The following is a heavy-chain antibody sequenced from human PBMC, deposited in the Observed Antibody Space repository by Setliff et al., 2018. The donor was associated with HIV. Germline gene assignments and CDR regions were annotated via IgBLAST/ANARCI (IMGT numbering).Heavy chain of an antibody. Sequence: PSETLSLTCGISGGSFSGFYWTWIRQPAGKGLEWLGRIHIGGNTNYNPSLKSRVTMSVDTSKNQFSLNLNSVTATDTAIYYCATERWLYQNFDSWGQGTQVTVSS. D-gene: IGHD3-16*01. CDR1: GGSFSGFY. CDR3: ATERWLYQNFDS. V-gene: IGHV4-4*07. J-gene: IGHJ4*02. CDR2: IHIGGNT.